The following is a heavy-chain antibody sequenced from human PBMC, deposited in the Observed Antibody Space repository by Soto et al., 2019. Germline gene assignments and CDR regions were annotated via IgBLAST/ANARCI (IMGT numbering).Heavy chain of an antibody. Sequence: ASVKVSCKASGYTFSGFYMHWVRQAPGQGLEWMGWINPNSGGTKSAEKFQGRVTMTRDTSISTAYMELSRLTSDDTAVYYCASAAVTGTAGLDFWGEGTQVTVSS. CDR3: ASAAVTGTAGLDF. J-gene: IGHJ4*02. CDR1: GYTFSGFY. CDR2: INPNSGGT. D-gene: IGHD6-19*01. V-gene: IGHV1-2*02.